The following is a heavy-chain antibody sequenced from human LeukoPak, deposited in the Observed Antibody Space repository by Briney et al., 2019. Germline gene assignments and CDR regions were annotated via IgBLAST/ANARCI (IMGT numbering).Heavy chain of an antibody. D-gene: IGHD7-27*01. Sequence: SQTLSLTCAISGDRVSSNSAAWNWIRQSPSRGLEWLGRTYYRSKWYNDYAVSVKSRITINTDTSKNQFSLQLNSVTPEDTAVYYCAREEANTWGSFRWYFDYWGQGTLVTVSS. V-gene: IGHV6-1*01. CDR2: TYYRSKWYN. J-gene: IGHJ4*02. CDR1: GDRVSSNSAA. CDR3: AREEANTWGSFRWYFDY.